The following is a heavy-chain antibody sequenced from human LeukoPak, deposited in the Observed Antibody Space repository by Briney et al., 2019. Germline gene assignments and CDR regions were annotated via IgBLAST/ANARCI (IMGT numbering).Heavy chain of an antibody. J-gene: IGHJ4*02. D-gene: IGHD1-26*01. CDR2: ISYDGSNK. Sequence: GGSLRLSCAAAGFNFSSYAMHWVRQAPGKGLEWVAVISYDGSNKYYADSVKGRFTISRDNAKNKLYLQMNSLRAEDTAVYYCAKDGSYLLAFDYWGQGTLVTVSS. CDR1: GFNFSSYA. V-gene: IGHV3-30-3*01. CDR3: AKDGSYLLAFDY.